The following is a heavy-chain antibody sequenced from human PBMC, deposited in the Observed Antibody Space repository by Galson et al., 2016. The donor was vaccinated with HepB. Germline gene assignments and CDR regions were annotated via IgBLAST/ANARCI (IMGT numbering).Heavy chain of an antibody. Sequence: SETLSLTCIVSGDSMNNYYWSWVRQPPGKGLEWIGYIHYGGNTNYSPSLRSRVSISIDTSKGQFSLNLSSVTAADAAVYYCARAEYRSGSLYLDYWGQGALVTVSS. CDR1: GDSMNNYY. V-gene: IGHV4-59*01. D-gene: IGHD6-19*01. CDR2: IHYGGNT. CDR3: ARAEYRSGSLYLDY. J-gene: IGHJ4*02.